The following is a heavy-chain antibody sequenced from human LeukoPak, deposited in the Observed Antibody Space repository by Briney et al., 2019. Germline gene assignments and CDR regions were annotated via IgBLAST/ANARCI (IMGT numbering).Heavy chain of an antibody. CDR3: ARDVGRYTYGYRPTELYWYFDL. Sequence: SSETLSLTCAVYGGSFSGYYWSWIRQPPGKGLEWIGEIYHSGSTNYNPSLKSRVTISVDKSKNQFSLKLSSVTAADTAVYYCARDVGRYTYGYRPTELYWYFDLWGRGTRVTVSS. CDR1: GGSFSGYY. V-gene: IGHV4-34*01. J-gene: IGHJ2*01. D-gene: IGHD5-18*01. CDR2: IYHSGST.